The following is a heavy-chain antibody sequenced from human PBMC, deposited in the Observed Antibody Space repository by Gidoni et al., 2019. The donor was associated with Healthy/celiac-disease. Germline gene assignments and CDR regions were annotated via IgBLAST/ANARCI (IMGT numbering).Heavy chain of an antibody. Sequence: QVQLQQWGAGLLKPSETLSLTCAVYGGSFSGYYWSWIRQPPGKGLEWIGEINHSGSTNYNPSLKSRVTISVDTSKNQFSLKLSSVTAADTAVYYCARGGRWLQLMGAFDYWGQGTLVTVSS. D-gene: IGHD5-12*01. CDR3: ARGGRWLQLMGAFDY. CDR1: GGSFSGYY. J-gene: IGHJ4*02. CDR2: INHSGST. V-gene: IGHV4-34*01.